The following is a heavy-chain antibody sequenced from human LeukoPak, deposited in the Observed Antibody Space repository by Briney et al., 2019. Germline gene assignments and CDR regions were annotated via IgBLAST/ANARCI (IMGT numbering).Heavy chain of an antibody. CDR1: GFTFSSYW. V-gene: IGHV3-74*01. CDR3: ARDRGWEYLSRDLDY. Sequence: GGSLRLSCAASGFTFSSYWMHWVRQAPGKGLVWVSRINTDESSTSYADSVKGRFTISRDNAKNTLYLQMNSLRAEDTAVYYCARDRGWEYLSRDLDYWGQGTLVTVSS. CDR2: INTDESST. D-gene: IGHD1-26*01. J-gene: IGHJ4*02.